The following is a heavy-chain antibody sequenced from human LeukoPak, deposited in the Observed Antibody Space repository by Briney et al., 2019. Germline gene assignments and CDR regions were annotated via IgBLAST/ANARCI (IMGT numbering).Heavy chain of an antibody. CDR3: ARGSMITFGGVRRKAYYFDY. J-gene: IGHJ4*02. CDR2: INHSGST. Sequence: SETLSLTCAVYGGSFSGYYWSWIRQPPGKGLEWIGEINHSGSTYYNPSLKSRVTISVDRSKNQFSLKLSSVTAADTAVYYCARGSMITFGGVRRKAYYFDYWGQGTLVTVSS. D-gene: IGHD3-16*01. CDR1: GGSFSGYY. V-gene: IGHV4-34*01.